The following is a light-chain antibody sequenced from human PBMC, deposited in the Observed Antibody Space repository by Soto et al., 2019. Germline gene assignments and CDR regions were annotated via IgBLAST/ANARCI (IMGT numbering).Light chain of an antibody. CDR2: GAS. Sequence: EIVLTQSPGTLSLSPGERATLSCRASQSVSSSYFAWYQQKPGQAPRLLIYGASSSATGIPDRFSGSGSGTDFTLTISRLEPEDFAVYYCQQYGSSLLFTFGPGTKVDIK. CDR1: QSVSSSY. CDR3: QQYGSSLLFT. V-gene: IGKV3-20*01. J-gene: IGKJ3*01.